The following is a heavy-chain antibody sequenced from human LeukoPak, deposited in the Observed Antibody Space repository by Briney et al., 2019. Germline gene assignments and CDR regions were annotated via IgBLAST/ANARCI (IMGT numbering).Heavy chain of an antibody. CDR2: ISSGSSYI. J-gene: IGHJ4*02. CDR1: GFTFSTYT. CDR3: ARDACSSTSCFRDY. D-gene: IGHD2-2*01. Sequence: GESLRLSCAASGFTFSTYTMNWVRKAPGEGLEWVSSISSGSSYISYADSLKGRFNISRDNPKNSLYLQINSLRAEDTAVYYCARDACSSTSCFRDYWGQGTRVTVSS. V-gene: IGHV3-21*01.